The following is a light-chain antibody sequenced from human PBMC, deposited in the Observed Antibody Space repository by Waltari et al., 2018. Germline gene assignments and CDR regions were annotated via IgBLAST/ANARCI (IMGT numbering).Light chain of an antibody. CDR1: QSVSTS. CDR2: DAS. CDR3: QRRSNSPPWT. V-gene: IGKV3-11*01. Sequence: EIVLTQSPVTLSLSPGERATLSCRASQSVSTSLAWYQHRPCQAPRLLISDASTRATGNPGRFSGSGSGTDFTLTISSLEPEDFAVYYCQRRSNSPPWTFGQGTTVEVK. J-gene: IGKJ1*01.